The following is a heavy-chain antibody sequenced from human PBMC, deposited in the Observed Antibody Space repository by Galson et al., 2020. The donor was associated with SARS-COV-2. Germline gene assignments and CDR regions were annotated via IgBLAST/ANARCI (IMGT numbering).Heavy chain of an antibody. V-gene: IGHV4-59*02. Sequence: ETSETLSLTCSVSGGSVSSYSWSWIRHPPGRGLEWIGYVYYSGTINYNPSLKSRVTISVDTSKNQFSLRLTSVTAADTAVYYCAHLSSDNYWYYFNYWGPGTLVTVSS. CDR2: VYYSGTI. J-gene: IGHJ4*02. D-gene: IGHD2-8*02. CDR1: GGSVSSYS. CDR3: AHLSSDNYWYYFNY.